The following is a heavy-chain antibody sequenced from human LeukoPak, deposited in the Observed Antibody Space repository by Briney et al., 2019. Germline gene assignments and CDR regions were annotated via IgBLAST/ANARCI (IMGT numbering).Heavy chain of an antibody. Sequence: PGGSLRLSCAASGFTFSSYAMHWVRQAPGKGLEYVSAISSNGGSTYYANSVKGGFTISRDNSKNTLYLQMGSLRAEDMAVYYCARVDTVGMRYYFDYWGQGTLVTVSS. CDR2: ISSNGGST. CDR3: ARVDTVGMRYYFDY. CDR1: GFTFSSYA. D-gene: IGHD7-27*01. V-gene: IGHV3-64*01. J-gene: IGHJ4*02.